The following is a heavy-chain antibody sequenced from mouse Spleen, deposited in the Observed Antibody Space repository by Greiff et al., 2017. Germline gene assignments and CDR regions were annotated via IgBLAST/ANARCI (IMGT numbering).Heavy chain of an antibody. CDR3: ARGRGITTSYYYAMDY. CDR2: ISNGGGST. CDR1: GFTFSDYY. D-gene: IGHD2-4*01. V-gene: IGHV5-12*02. Sequence: EVKLMESGGGLVQPGGSLKLSCATSGFTFSDYYMYWVRQTPEKRLEWVAYISNGGGSTYYPDTVKGRFTISRDNAKNTLYLQMSRLKSEDTAMYYCARGRGITTSYYYAMDYWGQGTSVTVSS. J-gene: IGHJ4*01.